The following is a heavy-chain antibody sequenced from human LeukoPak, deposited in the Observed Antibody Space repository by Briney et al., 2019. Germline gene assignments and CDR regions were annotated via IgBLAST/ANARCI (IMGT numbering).Heavy chain of an antibody. CDR1: GVTFSIYD. D-gene: IGHD7-27*01. J-gene: IGHJ6*02. V-gene: IGHV3-13*01. CDR3: ARALGYGMDV. CDR2: IGTAGDT. Sequence: GGSLGLSCAASGVTFSIYDMHWVRQATGKGLEWFSAIGTAGDTYYPGSVKGRFTISRENAKNSLYLQMNSLRAGDTAVYYCARALGYGMDVWGQGTTVTVSS.